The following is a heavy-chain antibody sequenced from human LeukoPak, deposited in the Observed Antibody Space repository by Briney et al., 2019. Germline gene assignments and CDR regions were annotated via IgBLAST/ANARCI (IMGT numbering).Heavy chain of an antibody. CDR1: GYTFASYG. Sequence: ASVKVSCKASGYTFASYGISWVRQAPGQGLEWMGWISAYNGNTNYAQKLQGRVTMTTDASTSTAYMELRSLRSDDTAVYYCARVRYDILTGYLYYGMDVWGQGTTVTVSS. V-gene: IGHV1-18*01. D-gene: IGHD3-9*01. CDR2: ISAYNGNT. J-gene: IGHJ6*02. CDR3: ARVRYDILTGYLYYGMDV.